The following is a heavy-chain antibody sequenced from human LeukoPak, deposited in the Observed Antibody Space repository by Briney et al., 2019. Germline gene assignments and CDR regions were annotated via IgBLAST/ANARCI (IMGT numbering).Heavy chain of an antibody. CDR2: INPSGGTT. CDR3: ARSYYYDSSGYYPPFYDY. CDR1: GYTFTNYY. Sequence: ASVKVSCXASGYTFTNYYMHWVRQAPGQGLEWMGIINPSGGTTSHAQNFQGRVTMTRDTSTSTVYMELSSLRSEDTALYYCARSYYYDSSGYYPPFYDYWGQGTRVTVSS. J-gene: IGHJ4*02. V-gene: IGHV1-46*01. D-gene: IGHD3-22*01.